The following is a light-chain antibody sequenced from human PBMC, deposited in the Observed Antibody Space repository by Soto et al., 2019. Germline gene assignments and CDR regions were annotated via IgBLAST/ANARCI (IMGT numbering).Light chain of an antibody. CDR3: QHPPTS. J-gene: IGKJ4*01. Sequence: DLVLTPSPDSLAVSLGERATINCKSSQSVLYSSNNKNYLAWYQQKPGQPPNLLIYWASTRKSGVPDRFSGSGSGTDFALTISSLEPEDFVLYYCQHPPTSFGGGTKVDIK. CDR1: QSVLYSSNNKNY. V-gene: IGKV4-1*01. CDR2: WAS.